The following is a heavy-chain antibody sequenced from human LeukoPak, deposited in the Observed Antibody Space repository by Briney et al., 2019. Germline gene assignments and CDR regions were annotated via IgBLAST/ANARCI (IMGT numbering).Heavy chain of an antibody. J-gene: IGHJ4*02. CDR1: GFTFSSYA. Sequence: GGSLRLSCAASGFTFSSYAMHWVRQAQGKGLEGGAVISYDGSNKYYADSVKGRFTISRDNSKNTLYLQMNSLRAEDTAVYYCARDGDDSSGYYSILYYFDYWGQGTLVTVSS. V-gene: IGHV3-30*04. CDR3: ARDGDDSSGYYSILYYFDY. D-gene: IGHD3-22*01. CDR2: ISYDGSNK.